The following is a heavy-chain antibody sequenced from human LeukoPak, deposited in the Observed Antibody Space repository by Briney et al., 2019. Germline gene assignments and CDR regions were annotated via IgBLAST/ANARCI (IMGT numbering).Heavy chain of an antibody. CDR1: GFTFSSYG. V-gene: IGHV3-33*01. CDR3: ARDSLQLERRGWFDP. Sequence: GRSLRLSCAASGFTFSSYGMHWVRQAPGKGLEWVAVIWYDGSNKYYADSVKGRFTISRDNSKNTLYLQMSSLRAEDTAVYYCARDSLQLERRGWFDPWGQGTLVTVSS. J-gene: IGHJ5*02. CDR2: IWYDGSNK. D-gene: IGHD1-1*01.